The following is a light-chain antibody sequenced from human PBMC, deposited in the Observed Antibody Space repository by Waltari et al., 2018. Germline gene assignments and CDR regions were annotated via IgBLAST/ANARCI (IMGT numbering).Light chain of an antibody. J-gene: IGKJ4*01. V-gene: IGKV4-1*01. CDR1: QSVLYSSNNKNY. Sequence: DIVMTQSPDSLALSLGERATIHCKSSQSVLYSSNNKNYLAWYQQKPGQPPKLLIYWASSRQSGVPDRFSGSGSGTDFTLTISSLQAEDVAVYYCQQYYSTPRFFGGGTKVEIK. CDR3: QQYYSTPRF. CDR2: WAS.